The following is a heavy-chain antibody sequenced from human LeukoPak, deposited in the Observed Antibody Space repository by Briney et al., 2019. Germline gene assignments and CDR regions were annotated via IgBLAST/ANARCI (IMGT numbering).Heavy chain of an antibody. D-gene: IGHD2-8*01. CDR3: AKDVRRCNGACT. J-gene: IGHJ5*02. Sequence: GGSLRLSCSASGFSVSTYSFSWVRQAPGKGLEWVAGISASGGDTFYADSVKGRFIISRDNSKNTLSLQMNSLRVEDTAIYYCAKDVRRCNGACTWGQGTLVTVSS. CDR2: ISASGGDT. V-gene: IGHV3-23*01. CDR1: GFSVSTYS.